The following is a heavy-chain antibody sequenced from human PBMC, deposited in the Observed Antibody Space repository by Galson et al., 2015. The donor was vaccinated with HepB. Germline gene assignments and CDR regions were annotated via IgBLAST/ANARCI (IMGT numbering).Heavy chain of an antibody. CDR1: GYTFTSYY. CDR2: INPSGGST. CDR3: ARGMVIIFVAFDI. D-gene: IGHD3-3*01. V-gene: IGHV1-46*01. Sequence: SVKVSCRASGYTFTSYYMHWVRQAPGRGLEWMGIINPSGGSTTYAQKFQGRVTMTRDTSTSTVYMELSSLRSEDTAVYYCARGMVIIFVAFDIWGQGTMVTVSS. J-gene: IGHJ3*02.